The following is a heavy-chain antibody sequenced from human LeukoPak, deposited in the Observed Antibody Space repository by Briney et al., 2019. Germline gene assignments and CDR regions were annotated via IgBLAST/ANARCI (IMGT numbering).Heavy chain of an antibody. V-gene: IGHV4-34*01. CDR2: INHSGST. Sequence: PSETLSLTCAVYGGSFSGYYWSWIRQPPGKGLEWIGEINHSGSTNYNPSLKSRVTISVDTSKNQFSLKLSSVTAADTAVYYCARGMKQWLVHYYYYYYYMDVWGKGTTVTVSS. CDR1: GGSFSGYY. CDR3: ARGMKQWLVHYYYYYYYMDV. J-gene: IGHJ6*03. D-gene: IGHD6-19*01.